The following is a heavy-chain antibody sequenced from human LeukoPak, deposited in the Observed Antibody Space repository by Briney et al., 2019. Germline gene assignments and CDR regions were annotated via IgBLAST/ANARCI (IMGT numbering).Heavy chain of an antibody. V-gene: IGHV3-9*01. J-gene: IGHJ1*01. D-gene: IGHD6-19*01. CDR3: ARDSRSGWFGGYFQH. CDR2: INWNSGNI. Sequence: GGSLRLSCAVSGFKFEDYAMHWVRQAPGRDLEWVSGINWNSGNIGYADSVKGRFTISRDNANKFLLLQMNSLRPEDTAFYYCARDSRSGWFGGYFQHWGQGTLVTVS. CDR1: GFKFEDYA.